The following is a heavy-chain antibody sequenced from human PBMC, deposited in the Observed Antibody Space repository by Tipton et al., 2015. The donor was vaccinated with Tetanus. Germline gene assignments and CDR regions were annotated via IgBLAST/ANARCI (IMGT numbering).Heavy chain of an antibody. Sequence: TLSLTCTVSGGSISTYYWSWVRQPPGRGLEWIGYIYYSGTTKYNPSLKSRVAMSVDTAANQLSLKLSSVTAADTAVYYCARHVHGFGALLTPAATHYYYGMDVWGQGTTVTVSS. CDR2: IYYSGTT. CDR1: GGSISTYY. CDR3: ARHVHGFGALLTPAATHYYYGMDV. D-gene: IGHD2-2*01. V-gene: IGHV4-59*08. J-gene: IGHJ6*02.